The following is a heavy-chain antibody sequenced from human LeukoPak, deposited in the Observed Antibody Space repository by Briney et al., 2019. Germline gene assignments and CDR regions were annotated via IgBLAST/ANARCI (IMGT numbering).Heavy chain of an antibody. J-gene: IGHJ5*02. CDR2: IYAGGTT. Sequence: GGSLRLSCAASDFTVSSNYMSWVRQAPGKGLEWVPIIYAGGTTYYADSVKGRLTISRDNSKNTLYLQMNSLRAEDTAVYYCARAVAVAGSRWFDPWGQGTLVTVSS. V-gene: IGHV3-53*01. CDR1: DFTVSSNY. CDR3: ARAVAVAGSRWFDP. D-gene: IGHD6-19*01.